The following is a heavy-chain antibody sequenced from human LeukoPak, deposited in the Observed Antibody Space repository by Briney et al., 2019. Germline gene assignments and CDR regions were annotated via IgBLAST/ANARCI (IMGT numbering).Heavy chain of an antibody. V-gene: IGHV1-69*04. Sequence: ASVKVSCKASGGTFSSYAISWVRQAPGQGLEWMGRIIPILGIANYAQKFQGGVTITADKSTSTAYMELSSLRSEDTAVYYCARGEATVEMATIDWGQGTMVTVSS. CDR2: IIPILGIA. CDR1: GGTFSSYA. CDR3: ARGEATVEMATID. D-gene: IGHD5-12*01. J-gene: IGHJ3*01.